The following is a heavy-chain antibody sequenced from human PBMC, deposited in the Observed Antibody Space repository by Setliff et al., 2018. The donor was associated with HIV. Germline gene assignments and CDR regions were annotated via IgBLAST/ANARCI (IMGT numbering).Heavy chain of an antibody. CDR3: ARKGDGTGEFDY. D-gene: IGHD1-1*01. J-gene: IGHJ4*02. CDR2: IYYSGST. CDR1: GDSISSNNW. Sequence: SETLSLTCTVSGDSISSNNWWGWIRQPPGKGLEWIGYIYYSGSTTDTPSLKSRVTMSVDTSKNQFSLKLSSVTALDTAVYYCARKGDGTGEFDYWGQGTLVTVSS. V-gene: IGHV4-28*06.